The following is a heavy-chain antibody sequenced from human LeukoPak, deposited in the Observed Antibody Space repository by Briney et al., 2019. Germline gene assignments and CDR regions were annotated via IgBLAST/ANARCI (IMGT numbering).Heavy chain of an antibody. J-gene: IGHJ4*02. D-gene: IGHD2-2*01. V-gene: IGHV4-59*12. CDR1: GGSISGYY. Sequence: SETLSLTCTVSGGSISGYYWSWIRQPPGKGLEWIGYIYYSGSTYYNPSLKSRVTISVDRSKNQFSLKLSSVTAADTAVYYCARVGSTSSYWGQGTLVTVSS. CDR3: ARVGSTSSY. CDR2: IYYSGST.